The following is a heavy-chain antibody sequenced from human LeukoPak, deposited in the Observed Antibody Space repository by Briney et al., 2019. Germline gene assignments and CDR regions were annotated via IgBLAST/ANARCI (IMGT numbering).Heavy chain of an antibody. J-gene: IGHJ4*02. D-gene: IGHD3-22*01. V-gene: IGHV4-59*01. CDR3: ARVRSSRSSGYSY. Sequence: PSETLSLTCTVSGGSISSYYWSWIRQPPGKGLEWIGYIYYSGSTNYNPSLKSRVTISVDTSKNQFSLKLSSVTAADTAVYYCARVRSSRSSGYSYWGQGTLVTVSS. CDR1: GGSISSYY. CDR2: IYYSGST.